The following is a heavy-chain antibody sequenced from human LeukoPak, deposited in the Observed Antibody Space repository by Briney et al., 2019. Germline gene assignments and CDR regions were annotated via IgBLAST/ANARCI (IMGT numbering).Heavy chain of an antibody. J-gene: IGHJ4*02. Sequence: QPGGSLRLSCAAPRYAFSSHGLTWVRQAPGKGLEWVSAISGSGGSTYYADSVKGRFTISRDNSKNTLYVQMNSLRAEDTAVYYCTFRSGYSSSSHDYGGQGTLVTVSS. CDR1: RYAFSSHG. CDR3: TFRSGYSSSSHDY. V-gene: IGHV3-23*01. CDR2: ISGSGGST. D-gene: IGHD6-13*01.